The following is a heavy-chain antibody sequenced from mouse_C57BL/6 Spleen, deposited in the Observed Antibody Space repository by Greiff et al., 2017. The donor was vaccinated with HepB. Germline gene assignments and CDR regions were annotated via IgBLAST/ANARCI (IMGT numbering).Heavy chain of an antibody. CDR2: INPNYGTT. CDR3: ARRGTPQGYFDC. V-gene: IGHV1-39*01. J-gene: IGHJ2*01. Sequence: EVQLQQSGPELVKPGASVKISCKASGYSFTDYNMNWVKQSNGKSLEWIGVINPNYGTTSYNQKFKGKATLTVDHSSSPAYMQLNSLTSEDSAVYYCARRGTPQGYFDCWGQGPTLTISS. CDR1: GYSFTDYN.